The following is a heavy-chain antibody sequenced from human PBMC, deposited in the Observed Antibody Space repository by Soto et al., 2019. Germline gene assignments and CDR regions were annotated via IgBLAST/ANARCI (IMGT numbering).Heavy chain of an antibody. CDR1: GFTFSSYA. CDR2: ISYDGSNK. J-gene: IGHJ4*02. D-gene: IGHD3-22*01. Sequence: QVQLVESGGGVVQPGRSLRLSCAASGFTFSSYAMHWVRQAPGKGLEWVAVISYDGSNKYYADSVKGRFTISRDNSKNTLYLQMNSLRAEATAVYYCASIITYYYDSSGYYHSDDRDFDYWVQGTLVTVSS. V-gene: IGHV3-30-3*01. CDR3: ASIITYYYDSSGYYHSDDRDFDY.